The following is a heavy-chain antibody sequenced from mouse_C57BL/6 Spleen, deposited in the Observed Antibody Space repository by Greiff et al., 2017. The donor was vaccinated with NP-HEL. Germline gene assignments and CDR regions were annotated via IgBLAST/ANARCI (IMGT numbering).Heavy chain of an antibody. CDR2: INPYNGGT. CDR3: ASYGNDDWYFDV. Sequence: VQLQQSGPVLVKPGASVKMSCKASGYTFTDYYMNWVKQSHGKSLEWIGVINPYNGGTSYNQKFKGKATLTVDKSSSTAYMELNSLTSEDSAVYYCASYGNDDWYFDVWGTGTTVTVSS. D-gene: IGHD2-2*01. V-gene: IGHV1-19*01. CDR1: GYTFTDYY. J-gene: IGHJ1*03.